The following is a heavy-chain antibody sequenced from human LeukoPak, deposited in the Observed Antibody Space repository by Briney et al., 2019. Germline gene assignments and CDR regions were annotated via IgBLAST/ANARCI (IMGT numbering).Heavy chain of an antibody. D-gene: IGHD2-21*02. Sequence: GGSLRLSCAASGFTFSNAWMSWVRQAPGKGLEWVGRIKSKTDGGTTDYAAPVKGRFTISRDDSKNTLYLQMNSLKTEDTAVYYCTTDRVVKGDLDYWGQGTLVNVSS. CDR1: GFTFSNAW. CDR3: TTDRVVKGDLDY. J-gene: IGHJ4*02. CDR2: IKSKTDGGTT. V-gene: IGHV3-15*01.